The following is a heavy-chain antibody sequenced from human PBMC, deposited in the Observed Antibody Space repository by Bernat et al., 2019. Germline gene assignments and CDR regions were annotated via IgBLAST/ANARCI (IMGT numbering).Heavy chain of an antibody. J-gene: IGHJ4*02. CDR2: IYYSGST. D-gene: IGHD4-17*01. CDR1: GGSISSYY. Sequence: QVQLQESGPGLVKPSETLSLTCTVSGGSISSYYWSWIRQPPGKGLEWIGYIYYSGSTNYNPSLKSRVTISVDMSKNQFSLKLSSVTAADTAVYYCARGDYGDYSIDYWGQGTLVTVSS. V-gene: IGHV4-59*01. CDR3: ARGDYGDYSIDY.